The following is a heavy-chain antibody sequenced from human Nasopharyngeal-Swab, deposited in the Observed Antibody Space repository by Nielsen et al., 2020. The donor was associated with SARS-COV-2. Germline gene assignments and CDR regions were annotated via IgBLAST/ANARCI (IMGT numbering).Heavy chain of an antibody. CDR1: GFTFSSYA. Sequence: GESLKISCAASGFTFSSYAMHWVRQAPGKGLEWVAVISYDGSNKYYADSAKGRFTISRDNSKNTLYLQMNSLRAEDTAVYYCAGGRGYYYYGMDVWGQGTTVTVSS. D-gene: IGHD3-16*01. V-gene: IGHV3-30*14. CDR2: ISYDGSNK. CDR3: AGGRGYYYYGMDV. J-gene: IGHJ6*02.